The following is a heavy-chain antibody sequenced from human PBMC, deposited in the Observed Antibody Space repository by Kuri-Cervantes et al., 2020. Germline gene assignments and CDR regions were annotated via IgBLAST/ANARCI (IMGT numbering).Heavy chain of an antibody. J-gene: IGHJ4*02. CDR1: GFSFSTYS. CDR3: AGYYYDSSGYYYNVY. D-gene: IGHD3-22*01. Sequence: GESLKISCAASGFSFSTYSMNWVRQAPGKGLEWVSYMTSDSRTIHYADSVKGRFAISRDNAMNTLYLQMNSLRTEDTAVYYCAGYYYDSSGYYYNVYWGQGTLVTVSS. CDR2: MTSDSRTI. V-gene: IGHV3-48*01.